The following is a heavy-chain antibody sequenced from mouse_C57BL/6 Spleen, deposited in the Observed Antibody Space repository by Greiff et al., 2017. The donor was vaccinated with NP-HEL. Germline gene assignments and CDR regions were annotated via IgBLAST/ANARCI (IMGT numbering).Heavy chain of an antibody. Sequence: QVQLQQSGAELVKPGASVKMSCKASGYTFTSYWITWVKQRPGQGLEWIGDIYPGSGSTNYNEKFKSKATLTVDTSSSTAYMQLSSLTSEDSAVYYCARSPYGNYRYYFDYWGQGTTLTVSS. V-gene: IGHV1-55*01. D-gene: IGHD2-1*01. CDR2: IYPGSGST. CDR1: GYTFTSYW. J-gene: IGHJ2*01. CDR3: ARSPYGNYRYYFDY.